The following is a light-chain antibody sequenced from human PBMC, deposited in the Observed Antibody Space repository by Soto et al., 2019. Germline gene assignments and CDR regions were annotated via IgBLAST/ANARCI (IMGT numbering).Light chain of an antibody. CDR2: EGS. Sequence: QSVLTQPASVSGSPGQSITISCTGSSSDVGSYNLVSWHQLYPGKAPKLMIYEGSKRPSGVSNRFSGSKSGNTASLTISGLQAEDEADYYCCSYAGRSTLVFGGGTKLTVL. CDR1: SSDVGSYNL. V-gene: IGLV2-23*01. CDR3: CSYAGRSTLV. J-gene: IGLJ3*02.